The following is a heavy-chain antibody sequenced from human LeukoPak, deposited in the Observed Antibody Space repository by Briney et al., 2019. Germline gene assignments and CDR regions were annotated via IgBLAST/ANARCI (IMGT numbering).Heavy chain of an antibody. J-gene: IGHJ2*01. CDR1: GGSISSYY. CDR3: ARVRIAPSRYFDL. CDR2: IYYSGST. Sequence: TSETLSLTCTVSGGSISSYYWSWIRQPPGKGLEWIGYIYYSGSTNYNPSLKGRVTISVDTSKNQFSLKLSSVTAADTAVYYCARVRIAPSRYFDLWGRGTLVTVSS. D-gene: IGHD6-13*01. V-gene: IGHV4-59*01.